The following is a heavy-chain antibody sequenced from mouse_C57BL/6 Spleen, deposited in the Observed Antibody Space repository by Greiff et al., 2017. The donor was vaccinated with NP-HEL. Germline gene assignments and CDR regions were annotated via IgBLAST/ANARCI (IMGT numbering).Heavy chain of an antibody. CDR3: ARSRRNYYGIYAMDY. CDR2: IDPEDGDT. J-gene: IGHJ4*01. V-gene: IGHV14-2*01. Sequence: VHVKQSGAELVRPGASVKLSCTASGFNIKDYYMHWVKQRPEQGLEWIGRIDPEDGDTEYAPKFQGKATITADTSSNTAYLQLSSLTSEDTAVYYCARSRRNYYGIYAMDYWGQGTSVTVSS. CDR1: GFNIKDYY. D-gene: IGHD1-1*01.